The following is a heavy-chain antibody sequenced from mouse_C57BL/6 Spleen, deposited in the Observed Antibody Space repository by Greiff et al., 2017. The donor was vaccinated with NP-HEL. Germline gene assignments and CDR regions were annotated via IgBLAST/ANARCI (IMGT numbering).Heavy chain of an antibody. CDR2: IDPSDSYT. Sequence: QVQLQQPGAELVKPGASVKLSCKASGYTFTSYWMQWVKQRPGQGLEWIGEIDPSDSYTNYNQKFKGKATLTVDTSSSTAYMQLSSLTSEDSAVYYCARGMVTGKTYVDVWGTGTTVTVSS. CDR3: ARGMVTGKTYVDV. D-gene: IGHD2-1*01. V-gene: IGHV1-50*01. CDR1: GYTFTSYW. J-gene: IGHJ1*03.